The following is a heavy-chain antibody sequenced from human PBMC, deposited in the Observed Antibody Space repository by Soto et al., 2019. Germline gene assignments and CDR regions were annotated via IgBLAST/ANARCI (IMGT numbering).Heavy chain of an antibody. V-gene: IGHV1-18*01. Sequence: QVQLVQSGAEVKKPGASVKVSCKASGYTFTSYGIIWVRQAPGQALEGMGCISAYNGNTNYAQKLQGRVTMTTDTSPTTAYMELRSQRSDDTAVYDCARGHPTNDCWSGYPSSYYYMDVWGKGTTVTVSS. D-gene: IGHD3-3*01. CDR2: ISAYNGNT. CDR1: GYTFTSYG. J-gene: IGHJ6*03. CDR3: ARGHPTNDCWSGYPSSYYYMDV.